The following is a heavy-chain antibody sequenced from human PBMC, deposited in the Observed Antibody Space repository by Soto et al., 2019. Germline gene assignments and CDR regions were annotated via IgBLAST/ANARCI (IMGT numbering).Heavy chain of an antibody. CDR1: GGSINSGGYY. D-gene: IGHD3-3*01. Sequence: SETLSLTCTVSGGSINSGGYYWSWIRQHPGKGLEWIGYIYYSGSTYYNPSLKSRVTISVDTSKNQFSLKLTSVTAADTAVYFCARAQTIFGIITEFDYWGQGTLVTVSS. CDR3: ARAQTIFGIITEFDY. V-gene: IGHV4-31*03. CDR2: IYYSGST. J-gene: IGHJ4*02.